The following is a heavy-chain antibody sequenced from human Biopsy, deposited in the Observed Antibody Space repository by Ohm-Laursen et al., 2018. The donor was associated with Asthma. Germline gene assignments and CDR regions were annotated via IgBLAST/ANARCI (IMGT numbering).Heavy chain of an antibody. D-gene: IGHD6-13*01. CDR2: ISSLSRYK. CDR1: GFDFSDYT. Sequence: SLRLSCTASGFDFSDYTMNWVRQAPGKGLEWVSSISSLSRYKYYSDSLRGRVTISRDNAKSSLHLQMSSLRSEDTAVYYCARDFLFQHGSSWYYYYGMDVWGQGTTVTVSS. V-gene: IGHV3-21*04. CDR3: ARDFLFQHGSSWYYYYGMDV. J-gene: IGHJ6*02.